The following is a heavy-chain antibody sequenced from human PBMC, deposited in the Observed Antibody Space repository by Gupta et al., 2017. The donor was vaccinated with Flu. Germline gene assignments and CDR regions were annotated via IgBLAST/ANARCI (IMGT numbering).Heavy chain of an antibody. CDR3: ARVDVVVTAIYAFDI. CDR2: SGST. D-gene: IGHD2-21*02. V-gene: IGHV4-31*02. J-gene: IGHJ3*02. Sequence: SGSTYYNPSLKSRVTISVDTSKNQFSLKLSSVTAADTAVYYCARVDVVVTAIYAFDIWGQGTMVTVSS.